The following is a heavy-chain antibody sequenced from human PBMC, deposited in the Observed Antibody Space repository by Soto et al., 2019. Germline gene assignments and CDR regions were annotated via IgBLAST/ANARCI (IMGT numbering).Heavy chain of an antibody. Sequence: ASVKVSCKASGYTFTSYGISWVRQAPGQGLEWMGWISAYNGNTNYAQKLQGRVTMTTDTSTSTAYMELRSLRSDDTAVYYCARDYYDPSSSSGMTVWGQGTTVTVSS. CDR1: GYTFTSYG. CDR2: ISAYNGNT. J-gene: IGHJ6*02. D-gene: IGHD3-22*01. V-gene: IGHV1-18*01. CDR3: ARDYYDPSSSSGMTV.